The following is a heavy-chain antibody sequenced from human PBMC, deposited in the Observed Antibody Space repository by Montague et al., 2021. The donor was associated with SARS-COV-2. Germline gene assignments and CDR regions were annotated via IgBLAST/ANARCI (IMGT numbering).Heavy chain of an antibody. V-gene: IGHV4-34*01. CDR1: GGSFSGYY. Sequence: SETRSLTCAVYGGSFSGYYWSWIRQPPGKGLEWIGEINHSGSTNYNPSLKSRVTISVDTSKNQFSLKLSSMTAADTAVYYCTREGYQVLWSDYYYYGMDVWGQGTTVTVSS. CDR3: TREGYQVLWSDYYYYGMDV. CDR2: INHSGST. D-gene: IGHD2-2*01. J-gene: IGHJ6*02.